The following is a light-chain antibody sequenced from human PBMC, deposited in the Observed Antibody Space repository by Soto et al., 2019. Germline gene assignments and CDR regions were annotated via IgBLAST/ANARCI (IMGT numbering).Light chain of an antibody. Sequence: DVQMTQSPSSLSASVGDRVTITCRASQGIAPYLAWFQQKPGKVPKLLIYAASTLQSGVPSRFSGSGSGADFTLTISSLQPEDVGTYYCQKYNSAPLTFGGGTKLEIK. J-gene: IGKJ4*01. CDR2: AAS. CDR1: QGIAPY. CDR3: QKYNSAPLT. V-gene: IGKV1-27*01.